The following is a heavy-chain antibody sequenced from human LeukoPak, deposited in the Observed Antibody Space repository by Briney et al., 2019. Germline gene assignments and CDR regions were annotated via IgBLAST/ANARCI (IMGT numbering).Heavy chain of an antibody. Sequence: SETLSLTCTVSGGSISSYYWSWIRQPPGKGLEWIGYIYYSGSTNYNPSLKSRVTISVDTSKNQFSLKLSSVTAADTAVYYCARVGTYYYDSSGPFFDYWGQGTLVTVSS. CDR2: IYYSGST. CDR1: GGSISSYY. J-gene: IGHJ4*02. CDR3: ARVGTYYYDSSGPFFDY. D-gene: IGHD3-22*01. V-gene: IGHV4-59*01.